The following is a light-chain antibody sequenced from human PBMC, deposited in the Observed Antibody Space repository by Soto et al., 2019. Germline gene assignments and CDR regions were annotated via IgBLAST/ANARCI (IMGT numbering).Light chain of an antibody. Sequence: QSALTQPASVSGSPGQTITISCTGSSSDIGDYKYVSWYKHQPGKAPKLMIYDVSNRPSGVSNRFSGSNSGNTASLTISGLQAEDDAYYYGSSYTSTNFVIFGGGTKLTVL. CDR1: SSDIGDYKY. CDR3: SSYTSTNFVI. CDR2: DVS. V-gene: IGLV2-14*03. J-gene: IGLJ2*01.